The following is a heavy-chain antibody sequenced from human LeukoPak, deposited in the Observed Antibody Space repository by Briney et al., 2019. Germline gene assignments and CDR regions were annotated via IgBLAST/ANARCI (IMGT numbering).Heavy chain of an antibody. CDR3: ARDRLGIGVDY. V-gene: IGHV4-61*02. CDR1: GGSISSGSYY. Sequence: PSQTLSLTCTVSGGSISSGSYYWSWIRQPAGKGLEWIWRIYTSGSTNYNPSLKSRVTISVDTSKNQFSLKLSSVTAADTAVYYCARDRLGIGVDYWGQGTLVTVSS. J-gene: IGHJ4*02. D-gene: IGHD3-9*01. CDR2: IYTSGST.